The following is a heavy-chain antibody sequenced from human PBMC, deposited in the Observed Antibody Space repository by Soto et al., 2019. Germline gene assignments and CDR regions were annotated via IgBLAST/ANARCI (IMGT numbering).Heavy chain of an antibody. J-gene: IGHJ5*02. Sequence: QLQLQESGSGLVKPSQTLSLTCAVSGGSISSGGYSWSWIRQPPGKGLEWIGYIFHSGSTYYNPSLKSRVTISVDRSKNQFSLRLSSVTAADTAVYYCARSRNCIPSTCAYNWFDPWGQGTLVTVSS. D-gene: IGHD2-15*01. V-gene: IGHV4-30-2*01. CDR3: ARSRNCIPSTCAYNWFDP. CDR2: IFHSGST. CDR1: GGSISSGGYS.